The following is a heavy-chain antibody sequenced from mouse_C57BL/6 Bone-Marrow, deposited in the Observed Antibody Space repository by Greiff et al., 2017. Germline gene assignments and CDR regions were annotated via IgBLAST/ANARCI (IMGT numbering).Heavy chain of an antibody. CDR3: ARSNNGVMDY. D-gene: IGHD1-3*01. V-gene: IGHV1-9*01. Sequence: VKLVESGAELMKPGASVKLSCKATGYTFTGYWIEWVKQRPGHGLEWIGEILPGSGSTNYTEKFKGKATFTADTSSNTAYMQLSSLTTEDSAIYYCARSNNGVMDYWGQGTPVTVSS. CDR1: GYTFTGYW. J-gene: IGHJ4*01. CDR2: ILPGSGST.